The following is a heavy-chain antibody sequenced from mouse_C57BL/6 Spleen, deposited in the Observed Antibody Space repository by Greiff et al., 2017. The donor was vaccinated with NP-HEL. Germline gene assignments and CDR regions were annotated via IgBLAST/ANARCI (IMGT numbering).Heavy chain of an antibody. Sequence: VKLQESGAELARPGASVKLSCKASGYTFTSYGISWVKQRTGQGLEWIGEIYPRSGNTYYNEKFKGKATLTADKSSSTAYMELRSLTSEDSAVYFCARSADLYGYFDVWGTGTTVTVSS. CDR2: IYPRSGNT. V-gene: IGHV1-81*01. CDR3: ARSADLYGYFDV. J-gene: IGHJ1*03. CDR1: GYTFTSYG.